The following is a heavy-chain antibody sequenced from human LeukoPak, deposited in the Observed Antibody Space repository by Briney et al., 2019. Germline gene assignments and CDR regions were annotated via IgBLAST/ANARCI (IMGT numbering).Heavy chain of an antibody. D-gene: IGHD1-26*01. J-gene: IGHJ4*02. Sequence: GGSLRLSCVASGLTFTNYGMIWVRQAPGKGLVWRSYIDGDGRTTTYADSVKGRFTISRDNAKNTLYLRMNSLRAEDTAMYYCARNYNGMSCWGQGALVIVSS. V-gene: IGHV3-74*01. CDR3: ARNYNGMSC. CDR2: IDGDGRTT. CDR1: GLTFTNYG.